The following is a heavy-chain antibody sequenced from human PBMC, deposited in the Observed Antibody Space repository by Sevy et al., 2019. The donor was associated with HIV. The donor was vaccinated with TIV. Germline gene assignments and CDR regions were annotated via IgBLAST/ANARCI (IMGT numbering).Heavy chain of an antibody. CDR2: MNPDSGGT. Sequence: ASVKVSCKASGYIFTAYYIHWVRQAPGQGLEWMGWMNPDSGGTNYVQKFQDRVTMTSDTSTNTVYMDLSRLRSDDTAVYYCARGDSDDVLSWFDPWGQGTLVTVSS. J-gene: IGHJ5*02. D-gene: IGHD3-9*01. CDR3: ARGDSDDVLSWFDP. V-gene: IGHV1-2*02. CDR1: GYIFTAYY.